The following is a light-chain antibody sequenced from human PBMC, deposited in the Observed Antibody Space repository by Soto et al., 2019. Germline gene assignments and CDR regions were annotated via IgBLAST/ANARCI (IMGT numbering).Light chain of an antibody. CDR3: QQFGTPIT. Sequence: ENGFTQSPCTLSLSPGEGATLPCGAGQSVSSNYLAWYQQNPGQAPRLLIYGASSRATGIPDRFSGSGSGTDFTLTISRLEPEDFAVYYCQQFGTPITFGQGTRLEIK. CDR2: GAS. J-gene: IGKJ5*01. V-gene: IGKV3-20*01. CDR1: QSVSSNY.